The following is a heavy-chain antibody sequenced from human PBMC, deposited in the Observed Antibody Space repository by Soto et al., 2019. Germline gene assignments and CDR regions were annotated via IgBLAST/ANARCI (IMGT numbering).Heavy chain of an antibody. Sequence: QVQLVQSGAEVKKPGSSVKVSCKASGGTFSSYAISWVRQAPGQGLEWMGGIIPIFGTANYAQKFQGRVTITADESTSTAYMELSSRRSEDTAVYYCASRVQDIVVVPAAMGLGVYYGMDVWGQGTTVTVSS. CDR2: IIPIFGTA. V-gene: IGHV1-69*01. CDR1: GGTFSSYA. CDR3: ASRVQDIVVVPAAMGLGVYYGMDV. J-gene: IGHJ6*02. D-gene: IGHD2-2*01.